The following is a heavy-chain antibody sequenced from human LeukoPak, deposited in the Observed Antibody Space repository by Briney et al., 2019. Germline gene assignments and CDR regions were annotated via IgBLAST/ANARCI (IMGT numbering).Heavy chain of an antibody. V-gene: IGHV5-51*01. D-gene: IGHD4-17*01. J-gene: IGHJ5*02. Sequence: GESLQISFKGSGYHFTTYWIAWVRPMPGKGLEWMGIIYPSDSDTRYSPSFQGQVTISADKSITTAYLQWSSLKASDTAMYYCARHGFYGDYVAANWFDPWGQGTLVTVSS. CDR1: GYHFTTYW. CDR3: ARHGFYGDYVAANWFDP. CDR2: IYPSDSDT.